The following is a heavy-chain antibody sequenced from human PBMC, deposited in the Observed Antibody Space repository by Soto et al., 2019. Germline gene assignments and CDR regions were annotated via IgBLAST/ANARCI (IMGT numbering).Heavy chain of an antibody. D-gene: IGHD4-17*01. CDR1: GGSVSSGSYY. CDR3: ARNMAMTTVTTLDY. CDR2: IYYSGST. Sequence: SETLSLTCTVSGGSVSSGSYYWSWIRQPPGKGLEWIGYIYYSGSTNYNPSLKSRVTISVDTSKNQFSLKLSSLTAADTAVYYCARNMAMTTVTTLDYWGQGTLVTVSS. J-gene: IGHJ4*02. V-gene: IGHV4-61*01.